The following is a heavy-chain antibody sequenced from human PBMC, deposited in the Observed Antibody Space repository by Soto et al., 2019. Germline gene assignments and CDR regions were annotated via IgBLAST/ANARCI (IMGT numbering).Heavy chain of an antibody. CDR2: VYFSGTT. J-gene: IGHJ5*02. D-gene: IGHD3-10*01. Sequence: SETLSLTCNVSGGSIRSSSYYWAWIRQPPGKGLEWIGTVYFSGTTYYNPSLKSRVTISVDTSKNQFSLKLSSVTATDTAVYYCARGHFSSGSYYTPTPTWFDPWGQGTLVTVS. CDR1: GGSIRSSSYY. V-gene: IGHV4-39*01. CDR3: ARGHFSSGSYYTPTPTWFDP.